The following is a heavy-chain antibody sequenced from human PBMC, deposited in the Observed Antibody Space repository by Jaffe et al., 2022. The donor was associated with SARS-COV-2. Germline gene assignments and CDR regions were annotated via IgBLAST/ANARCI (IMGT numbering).Heavy chain of an antibody. V-gene: IGHV1-3*01. CDR2: INAGEGNT. D-gene: IGHD2-15*01. CDR1: GYSFSSFT. J-gene: IGHJ4*02. CDR3: AREQLVSGDSCYAY. Sequence: QVQLVQSAAEVKTPGASVKVSCKASGYSFSSFTMHWVRQAPGQRLEWMGWINAGEGNTKYSQRFQGRVTITRDTSASTLYLELNSLTSEDTALYYCAREQLVSGDSCYAYWGQGTLVTVSS.